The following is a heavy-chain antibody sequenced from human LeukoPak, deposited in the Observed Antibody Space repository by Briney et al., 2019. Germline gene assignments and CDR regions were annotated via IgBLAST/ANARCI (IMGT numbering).Heavy chain of an antibody. Sequence: SETLSLTCTVSGGSISSYYWSWIRQPAGKGLEWIGRIYTSGSTNYNPSLKSRVTMSVDTSKNQFSLKLSSVTAADTAVYYCAGDSKLGISVTGYYYYMDVWGKGTTVTVSS. V-gene: IGHV4-4*07. CDR1: GGSISSYY. CDR2: IYTSGST. D-gene: IGHD7-27*01. J-gene: IGHJ6*03. CDR3: AGDSKLGISVTGYYYYMDV.